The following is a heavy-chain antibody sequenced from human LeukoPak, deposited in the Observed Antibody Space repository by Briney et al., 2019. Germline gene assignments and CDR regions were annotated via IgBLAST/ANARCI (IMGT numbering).Heavy chain of an antibody. Sequence: GGSLRLSCAASGFTVSRNYMSWVRQAPGKGLEWVSVIYSADSAYYADSVRGRFTISRDNSKNMLYLQMNSLRADDTAVYYCAREVGGGATNYFDYWGQGTLVTVSS. D-gene: IGHD1-26*01. CDR1: GFTVSRNY. CDR2: IYSADSA. CDR3: AREVGGGATNYFDY. V-gene: IGHV3-53*01. J-gene: IGHJ4*02.